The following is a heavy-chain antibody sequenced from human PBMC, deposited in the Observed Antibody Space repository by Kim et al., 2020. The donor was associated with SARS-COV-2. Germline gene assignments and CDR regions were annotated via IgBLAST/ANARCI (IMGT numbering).Heavy chain of an antibody. CDR3: WRQAYYDFWSGYWRHDYYYYGMDV. D-gene: IGHD3-3*01. J-gene: IGHJ6*02. CDR2: IYYSGST. V-gene: IGHV4-39*01. CDR1: GGSISSSSYY. Sequence: SETLSLTCTVSGGSISSSSYYWGWIRQPPGKGLEWIGSIYYSGSTYYNPSLKSRVTISVDTSKNQFSLKLSSVTAADTAVYYCWRQAYYDFWSGYWRHDYYYYGMDVWGQGTTVTVSS.